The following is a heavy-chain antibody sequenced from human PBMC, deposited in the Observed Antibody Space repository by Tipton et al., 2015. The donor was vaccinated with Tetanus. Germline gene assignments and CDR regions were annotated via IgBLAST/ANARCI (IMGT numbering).Heavy chain of an antibody. D-gene: IGHD5-24*01. CDR1: GGNFYSFA. Sequence: QSGAEVKKPGSSVKVSCKASGGNFYSFAIIWVRQAPGQGPEWMGGFIPIFGSPSYAPKFQGKVTITADASTTTVYMDLDSLTSEDTAIYYCATAEYGFNSVRIYYGLDVWGQGTTVTVSS. J-gene: IGHJ6*02. CDR3: ATAEYGFNSVRIYYGLDV. CDR2: FIPIFGSP. V-gene: IGHV1-69*01.